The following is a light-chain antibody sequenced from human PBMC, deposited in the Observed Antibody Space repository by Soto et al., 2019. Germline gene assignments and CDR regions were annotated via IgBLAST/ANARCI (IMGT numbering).Light chain of an antibody. CDR3: QQYCSSRFT. Sequence: EIVLTQSPGTLSLSPGERATLSCRASQSITNSYLAWYQQKPVQAPRLLVYGASSRATGIPDRFSGSGSGTDFTLTISRLEPEDFAVYYCQQYCSSRFTFGPGTKVDVK. J-gene: IGKJ3*01. CDR2: GAS. V-gene: IGKV3-20*01. CDR1: QSITNSY.